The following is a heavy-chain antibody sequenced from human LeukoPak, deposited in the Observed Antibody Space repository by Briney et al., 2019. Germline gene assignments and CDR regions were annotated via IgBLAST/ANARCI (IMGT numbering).Heavy chain of an antibody. Sequence: SETLSLTCTVYGGSFSGYYWSWIRQPPGKGLEWIGEINHSGSTNYNPSLQSRLTISVDTSNNHFSLKLSSVTAADTAVYYCARERIAAAGPRRPYYYYYGLDVWGQGTTVTVSS. CDR1: GGSFSGYY. D-gene: IGHD6-13*01. CDR2: INHSGST. V-gene: IGHV4-34*01. CDR3: ARERIAAAGPRRPYYYYYGLDV. J-gene: IGHJ6*02.